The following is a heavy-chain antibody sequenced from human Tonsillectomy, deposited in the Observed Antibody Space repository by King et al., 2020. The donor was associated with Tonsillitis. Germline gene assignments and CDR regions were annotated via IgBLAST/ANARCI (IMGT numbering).Heavy chain of an antibody. CDR2: ISYDGSNK. V-gene: IGHV3-30*18. J-gene: IGHJ6*02. D-gene: IGHD1-14*01. Sequence: VQLVQSGGGVVQPGRSLRLSCAASGFTFSSYGMHWVRQAPGKGLEWVAVISYDGSNKYYADSVKGRFTISRDNSKNTLYLQMNSLRAEDTAVYYCAKDPGYRTNYYYYGMDVWGQGTTVTVSS. CDR1: GFTFSSYG. CDR3: AKDPGYRTNYYYYGMDV.